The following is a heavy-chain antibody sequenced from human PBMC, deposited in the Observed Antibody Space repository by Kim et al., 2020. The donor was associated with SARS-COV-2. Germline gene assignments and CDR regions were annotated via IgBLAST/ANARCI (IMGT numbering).Heavy chain of an antibody. CDR2: GAT. Sequence: GATNYAKKVQDRITLTRDPSISTGYMELNRLTSDDTAVYYCARDQGGLDVWGQGTTVTVSS. J-gene: IGHJ6*02. CDR3: ARDQGGLDV. V-gene: IGHV1-2*02.